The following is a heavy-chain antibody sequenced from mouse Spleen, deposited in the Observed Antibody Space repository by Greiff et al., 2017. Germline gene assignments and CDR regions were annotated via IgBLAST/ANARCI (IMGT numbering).Heavy chain of an antibody. CDR2: IYPGDGDT. CDR3: ARSGYGNLLYAMDY. CDR1: GYAFSSSW. D-gene: IGHD2-10*02. J-gene: IGHJ4*01. V-gene: IGHV1-82*01. Sequence: VQLQQSGPELVKPGASVKISCKASGYAFSSSWMNWVKQRPGKGLEWIGRIYPGDGDTNYNGKFKGKATLTADKSSSTAYMQLSSLTSEDSAVYFCARSGYGNLLYAMDYWGQGTSVTVSS.